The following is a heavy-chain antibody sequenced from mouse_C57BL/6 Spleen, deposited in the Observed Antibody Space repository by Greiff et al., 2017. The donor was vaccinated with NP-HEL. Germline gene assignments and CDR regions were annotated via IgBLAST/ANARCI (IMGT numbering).Heavy chain of an antibody. Sequence: VQLQQPGTELVKPGASVKLSCKASGYTFTSYWMHWVKQRPGQGLEWIGNINPSNGGTNYNEKFKGKATLTVDKASSTAYMQLSSLTSEDSAVYYCARCDGNEYYAMDYWGQGTSVTVSS. CDR2: INPSNGGT. CDR1: GYTFTSYW. V-gene: IGHV1-53*01. CDR3: ARCDGNEYYAMDY. J-gene: IGHJ4*01. D-gene: IGHD2-1*01.